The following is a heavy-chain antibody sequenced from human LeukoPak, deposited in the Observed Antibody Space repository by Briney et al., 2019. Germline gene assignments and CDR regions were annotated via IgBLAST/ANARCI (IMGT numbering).Heavy chain of an antibody. CDR1: GFTFRSYG. CDR2: IQKDGSNK. D-gene: IGHD3-16*01. Sequence: SGGSLRLSCGASGFTFRSYGVHWVRQAPGKGLEWVAFIQKDGSNKYYGDSVKGRFTISRDNSKNTLYLQMNNLRVEDTAVYYCAKEMYDYVWGSYFENWGQGTLVTVSS. J-gene: IGHJ4*02. CDR3: AKEMYDYVWGSYFEN. V-gene: IGHV3-30*02.